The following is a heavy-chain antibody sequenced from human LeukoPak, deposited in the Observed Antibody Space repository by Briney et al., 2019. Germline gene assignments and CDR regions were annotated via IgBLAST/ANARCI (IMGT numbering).Heavy chain of an antibody. V-gene: IGHV1-3*03. CDR3: AIRDGHTDH. Sequence: GASVKVSCKASGYTFTNYAMHWVRQAPGQTIEWLGWINPANGYTKYSQQFQDRVTVSSDTSASTAYMELSSLRSEDKAVYYCAIRDGHTDHWGQGTLVTVSS. D-gene: IGHD5-24*01. CDR1: GYTFTNYA. J-gene: IGHJ4*02. CDR2: INPANGYT.